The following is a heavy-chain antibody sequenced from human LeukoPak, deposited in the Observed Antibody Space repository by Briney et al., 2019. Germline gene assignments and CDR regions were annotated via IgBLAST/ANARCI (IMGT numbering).Heavy chain of an antibody. CDR3: ARDDYVWGVNYYYYYMDV. Sequence: GGSLRLSCATSGFTFSNYNMNWVRQAPGKGLEWISYISSSTRTMYYADSVKGRFTISRDNAKNSLYLQMNSLRAEDTAVYYCARDDYVWGVNYYYYYMDVWGKGTTVTVSS. CDR1: GFTFSNYN. V-gene: IGHV3-48*04. D-gene: IGHD3-16*01. J-gene: IGHJ6*03. CDR2: ISSSTRTM.